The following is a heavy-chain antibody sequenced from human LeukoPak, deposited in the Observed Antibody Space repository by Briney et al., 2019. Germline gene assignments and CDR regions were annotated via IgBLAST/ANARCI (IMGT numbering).Heavy chain of an antibody. V-gene: IGHV3-30*18. D-gene: IGHD1-1*01. J-gene: IGHJ4*02. CDR3: AKDRWNDYYFDY. Sequence: PGRSLRLSCAASGFTFSSYGMHWVRQAPGKGLEWVAVISYDGSNKYYADSVKGRFTISRDNSKNTLYLQMNSLRAEDTAVYYCAKDRWNDYYFDYWGQGTLVTVSS. CDR1: GFTFSSYG. CDR2: ISYDGSNK.